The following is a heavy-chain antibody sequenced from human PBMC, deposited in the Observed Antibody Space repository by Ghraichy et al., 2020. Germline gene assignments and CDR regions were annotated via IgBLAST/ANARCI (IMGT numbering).Heavy chain of an antibody. CDR3: ARPRGKLFDYGMDV. CDR2: INHCGST. CDR1: GGSFSGYY. J-gene: IGHJ6*02. V-gene: IGHV4-34*01. Sequence: SETLSLTCAVYGGSFSGYYWCWIRQPPGTGLEWIGEINHCGSTNYNPSLKRRVTISVDTSKNQFSLKLSSVTAADTAVYYCARPRGKLFDYGMDVWGQGTTVTVSS. D-gene: IGHD4-23*01.